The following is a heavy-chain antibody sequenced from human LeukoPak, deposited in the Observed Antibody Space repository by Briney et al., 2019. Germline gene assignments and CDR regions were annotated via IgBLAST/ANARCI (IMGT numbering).Heavy chain of an antibody. CDR1: GFTFSDYY. CDR3: ASPRYYDSSGYFDY. J-gene: IGHJ4*02. CDR2: ISSSGSTI. Sequence: GGSLRLSCAASGFTFSDYYMSWIRQAPGKGLEWVSYISSSGSTIYYADSVKGRFTISRDNAKNSLYLQMNSLRAEDTAVYYCASPRYYDSSGYFDYWGQGALVTVSS. V-gene: IGHV3-11*04. D-gene: IGHD3-22*01.